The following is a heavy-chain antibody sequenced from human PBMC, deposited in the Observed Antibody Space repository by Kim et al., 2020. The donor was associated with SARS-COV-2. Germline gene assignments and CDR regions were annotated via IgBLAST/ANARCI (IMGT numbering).Heavy chain of an antibody. Sequence: GGSLRLSCAASGFTFDDYAMHWVRQAPGKGLEWVSGISWNSGSIGYADSVKGRFTISRDNAKNSLYLQMNSLRAEDTALCYCAKDMISFHSSGWYLMSPTAFDPWGQGTLVTVSS. D-gene: IGHD6-19*01. CDR1: GFTFDDYA. CDR2: ISWNSGSI. CDR3: AKDMISFHSSGWYLMSPTAFDP. J-gene: IGHJ5*02. V-gene: IGHV3-9*01.